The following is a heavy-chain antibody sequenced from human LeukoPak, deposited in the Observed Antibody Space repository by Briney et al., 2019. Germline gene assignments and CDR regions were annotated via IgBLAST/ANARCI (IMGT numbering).Heavy chain of an antibody. CDR2: ISGSGGST. V-gene: IGHV3-23*01. J-gene: IGHJ3*02. Sequence: GGSLRLSCAASGFTFSSYAMSWVRQAPGKGLEWVSAISGSGGSTYYADSVKGRFTISRDNSKNTLYLQMNSLRAEDTAVYYCARSQGHRDAFDIWGQGTMVTVSS. CDR1: GFTFSSYA. CDR3: ARSQGHRDAFDI.